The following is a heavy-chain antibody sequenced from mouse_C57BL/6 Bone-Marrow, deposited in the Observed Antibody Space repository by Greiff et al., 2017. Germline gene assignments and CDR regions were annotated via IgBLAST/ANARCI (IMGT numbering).Heavy chain of an antibody. V-gene: IGHV1-69*01. CDR3: AREGGKRNWYFDV. J-gene: IGHJ1*03. Sequence: QVQLQQSGAELVMPGASVKLSCKASGYTFTSYWMHWVQQRPGQGLEWIGEIDPADSYTNYNQKVKGKSTLTVDTSSSTAYMQLSSLTAEDSAIYYCAREGGKRNWYFDVWGTGTTVTVSS. CDR1: GYTFTSYW. CDR2: IDPADSYT.